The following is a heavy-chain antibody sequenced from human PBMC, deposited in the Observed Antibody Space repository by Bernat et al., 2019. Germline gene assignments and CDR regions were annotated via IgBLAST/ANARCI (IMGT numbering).Heavy chain of an antibody. CDR2: ISYDGSNK. Sequence: QVQLVESGGGVVQPGRSLRLSCAASGFTFSSYAMHWFRQAPGKGLEWVAVISYDGSNKYYADSVKGRFTISRDNSKNTLYLQMNSLRAEDTAVYYCARDQGQLWPARKSNYYYYGMDVWGQGTTVTVSS. CDR1: GFTFSSYA. CDR3: ARDQGQLWPARKSNYYYYGMDV. V-gene: IGHV3-30-3*01. D-gene: IGHD5-18*01. J-gene: IGHJ6*02.